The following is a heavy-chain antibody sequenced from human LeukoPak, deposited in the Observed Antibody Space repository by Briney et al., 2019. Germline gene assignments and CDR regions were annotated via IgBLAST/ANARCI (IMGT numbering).Heavy chain of an antibody. D-gene: IGHD6-19*01. CDR1: GYTFTGYY. CDR2: INPNSGGT. CDR3: ARTSVAGTEGFDY. J-gene: IGHJ4*02. V-gene: IGHV1-2*06. Sequence: ASVTVSCTASGYTFTGYYMHWVRQAPGQGHEWMGRINPNSGGTNYAQKFQGRVTMTRDTSISTAYMELSRLRSDDTAVYYCARTSVAGTEGFDYWGQGTQVTVSS.